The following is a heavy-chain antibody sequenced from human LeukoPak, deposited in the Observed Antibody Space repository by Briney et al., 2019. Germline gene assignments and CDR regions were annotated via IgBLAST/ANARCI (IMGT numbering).Heavy chain of an antibody. CDR3: ASADILTGYSDYYYYMDV. J-gene: IGHJ6*03. CDR2: INPNSGGT. V-gene: IGHV1-2*02. Sequence: ASVKVSCKASGYTFISYYMHWVRQAPGQGLEWMGWINPNSGGTNYAQKFQGRVTMTRDTSISTAYMELSRLRSDDTAVYYCASADILTGYSDYYYYMDVWGKGTTVTISS. CDR1: GYTFISYY. D-gene: IGHD3-9*01.